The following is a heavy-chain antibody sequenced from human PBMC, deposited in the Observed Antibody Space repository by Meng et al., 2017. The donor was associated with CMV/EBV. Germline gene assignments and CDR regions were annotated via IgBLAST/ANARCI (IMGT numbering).Heavy chain of an antibody. D-gene: IGHD2-2*01. CDR3: ARDHGGVVPAYWFDP. V-gene: IGHV1-2*02. Sequence: GGSLRLSCAASGFTFSSYWMHWVRQAPGQGLEWMGWINPNSGGTNYAQKFQGRVTMTRDTSISTAYMELSRLRSDDTAVYYCARDHGGVVPAYWFDPWGQGTLVTVSS. J-gene: IGHJ5*02. CDR1: GFTFSSYW. CDR2: INPNSGGT.